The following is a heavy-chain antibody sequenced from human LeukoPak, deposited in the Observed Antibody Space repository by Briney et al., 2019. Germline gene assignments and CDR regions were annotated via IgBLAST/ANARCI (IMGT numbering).Heavy chain of an antibody. CDR3: ARGRLGSSGFFVY. V-gene: IGHV1-8*02. CDR1: GYTFTSYD. CDR2: MNPNSGNT. J-gene: IGHJ4*02. D-gene: IGHD3-22*01. Sequence: ASVKVSCKASGYTFTSYDINWVRQATGQGLEWMGWMNPNSGNTGYAQKFQGRVTMTRDMSTSTVYMELSSLRSEDTAVYYCARGRLGSSGFFVYWGQGTLVTVSS.